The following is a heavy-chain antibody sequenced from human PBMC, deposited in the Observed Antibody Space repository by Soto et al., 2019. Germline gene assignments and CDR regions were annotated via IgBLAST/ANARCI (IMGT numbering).Heavy chain of an antibody. J-gene: IGHJ4*02. D-gene: IGHD6-13*01. CDR1: GFTFSIYN. V-gene: IGHV3-48*01. Sequence: EVQLVESGGGLVQPGGSLRLSCAASGFTFSIYNMNWVRQAPGKGLEWVSYISSSSSIIYYADSVKGRFTISRDDAKNSLYLQMNSLRAEDTAVSFCARDQEASWYTRYSDYWGQGTLVTVSS. CDR3: ARDQEASWYTRYSDY. CDR2: ISSSSSII.